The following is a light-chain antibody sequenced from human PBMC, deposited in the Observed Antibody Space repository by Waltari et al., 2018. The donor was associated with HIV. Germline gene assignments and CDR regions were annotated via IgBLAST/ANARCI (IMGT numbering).Light chain of an antibody. CDR3: QSHDSSHSSI. CDR1: SSNIGAGYS. J-gene: IGLJ2*01. Sequence: QSVLTQPPSVSAAPGQRITISCTGNSSNIGAGYSVQWYHQLPGSAPKLLIYLHNNRPAGVPARFSGSKSGSSSSLAITGLRAEDEGDYYCQSHDSSHSSIFGGGTKLTVL. CDR2: LHN. V-gene: IGLV1-40*01.